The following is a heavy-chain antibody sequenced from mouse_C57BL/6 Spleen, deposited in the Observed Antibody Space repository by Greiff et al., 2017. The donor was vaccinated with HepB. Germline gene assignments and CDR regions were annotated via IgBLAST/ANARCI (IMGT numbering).Heavy chain of an antibody. J-gene: IGHJ1*03. V-gene: IGHV1-26*01. CDR2: INPNNGGT. CDR1: GYTFTDYY. D-gene: IGHD2-2*01. Sequence: EVQLQQSGPELVKPGASVKISCKASGYTFTDYYMNWVKQSHGKSLEWIGDINPNNGGTSYNQKFKGKATLTVDKSSSTAYMELRSLTSEDSAVYYCARSLFGYDEYFDVWGTGTTVTVSS. CDR3: ARSLFGYDEYFDV.